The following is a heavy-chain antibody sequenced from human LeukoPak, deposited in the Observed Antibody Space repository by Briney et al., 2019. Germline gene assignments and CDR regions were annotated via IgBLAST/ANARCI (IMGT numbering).Heavy chain of an antibody. Sequence: GGSLRLSCAASGFTFSSYAMHWVRQAPGKGLEWVAVISYDGSNKYYADSVKGRFTISRDNAKNTLYLQMNSLTAEDTAVYYCVRDLGGRSGHWGQGTLVTVSS. CDR1: GFTFSSYA. D-gene: IGHD1-26*01. CDR3: VRDLGGRSGH. V-gene: IGHV3-30-3*01. CDR2: ISYDGSNK. J-gene: IGHJ4*02.